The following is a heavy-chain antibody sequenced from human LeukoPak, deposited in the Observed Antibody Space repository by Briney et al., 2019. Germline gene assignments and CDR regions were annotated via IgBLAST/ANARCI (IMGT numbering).Heavy chain of an antibody. Sequence: PGGSLRLSCAASGFTFSDYYMSWIRQAPGKGLEWVSISYSDTNTNYADSVKGRFTISRDTSQNTLSLQMNSLRAEDTAVYYCVRKNRDFNAAFDIWGQGKVVTVSS. CDR3: VRKNRDFNAAFDI. D-gene: IGHD1-14*01. V-gene: IGHV3-53*01. CDR1: GFTFSDYY. CDR2: SYSDTNT. J-gene: IGHJ3*02.